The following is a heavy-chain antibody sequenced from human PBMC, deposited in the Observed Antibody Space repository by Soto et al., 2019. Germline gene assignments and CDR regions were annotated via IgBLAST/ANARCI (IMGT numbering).Heavy chain of an antibody. D-gene: IGHD2-2*01. CDR2: IDPSDSYV. CDR1: GYSFTAYW. J-gene: IGHJ4*02. V-gene: IGHV5-10-1*01. CDR3: TRRASSSFYHFDF. Sequence: GESLKISCQASGYSFTAYWITWVRQMPGKGLEWMAPIDPSDSYVDYSPSFRGHVTFSVDRSITTVYLLWNSLKASDSAMYFCTRRASSSFYHFDFWGQGALVTVSS.